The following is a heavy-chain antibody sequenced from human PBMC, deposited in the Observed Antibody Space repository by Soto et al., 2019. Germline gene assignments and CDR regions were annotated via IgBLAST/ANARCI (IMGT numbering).Heavy chain of an antibody. V-gene: IGHV3-23*01. D-gene: IGHD5-18*01. CDR1: GFTFSNFA. J-gene: IGHJ6*02. CDR2: IIGSGDTT. Sequence: EVQLLESGGGLVQPGGSLRLSCAASGFTFSNFAMNWVRQAPGKGLEWVSGIIGSGDTTYYADSVKGRFTISRDKSKTTLYLQMNSLRAEDTTTYYCAKHGGYSVGPGDYYGMDVWGQGTTVTVSS. CDR3: AKHGGYSVGPGDYYGMDV.